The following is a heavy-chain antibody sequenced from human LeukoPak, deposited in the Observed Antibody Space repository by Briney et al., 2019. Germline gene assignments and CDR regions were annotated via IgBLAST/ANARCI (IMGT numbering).Heavy chain of an antibody. J-gene: IGHJ4*02. Sequence: GSSVKVSCKASGGTFSSYAISWVRQAPGQGLEWMGRIIPILGIATYAQKFQGRVTITADKSTSTAYMELSSLRSEGTAVYYCARLLQNYYDSSGSFDYWGQGTLVTVSS. CDR1: GGTFSSYA. V-gene: IGHV1-69*04. D-gene: IGHD3-22*01. CDR2: IIPILGIA. CDR3: ARLLQNYYDSSGSFDY.